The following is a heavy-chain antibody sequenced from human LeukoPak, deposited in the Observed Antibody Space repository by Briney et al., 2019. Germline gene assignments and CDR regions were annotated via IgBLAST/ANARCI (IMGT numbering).Heavy chain of an antibody. CDR3: ARRGSAGGVTPDWYFDL. CDR1: GGSISSSSYY. Sequence: SEILSLTCTVSGGSISSSSYYWGWIRQPPGKGLEWIGSIYYSGSTYYNPYVKSRVTISVDTSKNQFSLKLSSVTAADTAVYYCARRGSAGGVTPDWYFDLWGRGTLVTVSS. CDR2: IYYSGST. J-gene: IGHJ2*01. D-gene: IGHD2-21*02. V-gene: IGHV4-39*07.